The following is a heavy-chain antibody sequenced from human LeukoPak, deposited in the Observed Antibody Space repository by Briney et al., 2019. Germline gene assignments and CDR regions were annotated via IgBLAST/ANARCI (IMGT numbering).Heavy chain of an antibody. J-gene: IGHJ4*02. CDR2: IKRQTSGGTT. Sequence: GGSLRLSCAASGFTFTDAWMTWVRQAPGKGLEWVGRIKRQTSGGTTDYAAAVKGRFTISRDDSKNTLYLQMNSLKTEDTAVYYCTTESPGYSYGYDYWGQGTLVTVSS. CDR1: GFTFTDAW. V-gene: IGHV3-15*01. CDR3: TTESPGYSYGYDY. D-gene: IGHD5-18*01.